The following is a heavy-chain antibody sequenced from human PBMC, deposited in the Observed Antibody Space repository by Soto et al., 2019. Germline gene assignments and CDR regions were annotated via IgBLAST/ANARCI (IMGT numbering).Heavy chain of an antibody. Sequence: GGSLRLSCLASGFTFSSYAIHWVRQAPGKGLEYVSAISSNGGSTYYADSVKGRFTISRDNSKNTLYLQMSSLRAEDTAVYYCVKAEAVAGCCDYWGQGTLVTVSS. J-gene: IGHJ4*02. CDR2: ISSNGGST. D-gene: IGHD6-19*01. CDR3: VKAEAVAGCCDY. CDR1: GFTFSSYA. V-gene: IGHV3-64D*08.